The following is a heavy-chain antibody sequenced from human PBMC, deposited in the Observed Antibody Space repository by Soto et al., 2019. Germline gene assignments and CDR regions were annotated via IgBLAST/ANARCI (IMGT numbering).Heavy chain of an antibody. D-gene: IGHD2-2*01. CDR3: ARVYCSSTSCYEVSDAFDI. CDR2: MNPNSGNT. J-gene: IGHJ3*02. Sequence: ASVKVSCKASGYTFTSYDINWVRQATGQGLEWMGWMNPNSGNTGYAQKFQGRVTMTRNTSISTAYMELSSLRSEDTAVYYCARVYCSSTSCYEVSDAFDIWGQGTMVTVSS. CDR1: GYTFTSYD. V-gene: IGHV1-8*01.